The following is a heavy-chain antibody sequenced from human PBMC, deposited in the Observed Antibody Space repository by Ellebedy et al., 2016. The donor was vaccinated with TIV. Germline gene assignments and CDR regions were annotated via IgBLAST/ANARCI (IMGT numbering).Heavy chain of an antibody. CDR1: GGSISGYY. J-gene: IGHJ4*02. CDR2: MYFSGGT. Sequence: MPSETLSLTCTVSGGSISGYYWGWIRQPPGKGLEWIGYMYFSGGTNSNPSLKSRVTISVDTSNNLFSLTLDSVTDADTAAYYCARVVAAHGYDYWGQGTLVTVSS. CDR3: ARVVAAHGYDY. D-gene: IGHD6-25*01. V-gene: IGHV4-59*01.